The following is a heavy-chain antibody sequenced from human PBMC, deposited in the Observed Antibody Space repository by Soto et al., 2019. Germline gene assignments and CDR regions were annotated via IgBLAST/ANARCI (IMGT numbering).Heavy chain of an antibody. CDR2: ISSSSSTI. J-gene: IGHJ6*03. D-gene: IGHD6-6*01. CDR1: GFTFSSYS. CDR3: ARAGIAARPDYYYYYYMDV. Sequence: GGSLRLSCAASGFTFSSYSMNWVRQAPGKGLEWVSYISSSSSTIYYADSVKGRFTISRDNAKNSLYLQMNSLRAEDTAVYYCARAGIAARPDYYYYYYMDVWGKGTTVTVSS. V-gene: IGHV3-48*01.